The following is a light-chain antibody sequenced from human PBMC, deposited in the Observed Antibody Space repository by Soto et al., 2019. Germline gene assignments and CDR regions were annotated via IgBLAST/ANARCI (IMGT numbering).Light chain of an antibody. CDR3: SSYTTSSPLL. CDR1: SSDVGAYKY. CDR2: EVT. J-gene: IGLJ2*01. Sequence: QSALTQPASVYGSPGQSITISCTGTSSDVGAYKYVSWYQQHPGKAPKLILFEVTNRPSGISHRFSGSKSGNTASLTISGLQAEDEAHYYCSSYTTSSPLLFGGGTKVTVL. V-gene: IGLV2-14*01.